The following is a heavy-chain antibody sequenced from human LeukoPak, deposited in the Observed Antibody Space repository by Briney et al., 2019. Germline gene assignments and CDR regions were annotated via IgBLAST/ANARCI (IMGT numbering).Heavy chain of an antibody. CDR2: IKQDGSEK. Sequence: PGGSLRLSCAASGFNLGSNWMSWVRQAPGKGLEWVANIKQDGSEKYYVDSVKGRFTIFRDNAKNSLYLQMNSLRAEDTAVYYCARGPREYCSSTSCSFDHWGQGTLVTVSS. CDR1: GFNLGSNW. V-gene: IGHV3-7*01. CDR3: ARGPREYCSSTSCSFDH. J-gene: IGHJ4*02. D-gene: IGHD2-2*01.